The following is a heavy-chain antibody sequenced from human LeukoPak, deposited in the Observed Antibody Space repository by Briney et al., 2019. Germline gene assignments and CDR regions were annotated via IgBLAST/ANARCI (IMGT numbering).Heavy chain of an antibody. V-gene: IGHV3-30*18. J-gene: IGHJ4*02. D-gene: IGHD4-23*01. CDR1: GFTFSSYG. CDR3: AKDGGGTVVTHLEGYFDY. CDR2: ISYDGSNK. Sequence: GRSLRLSCAASGFTFSSYGMHWVRQAPGKGLEWVAVISYDGSNKYYADSVKGRFTISRDNSKNTLYLQMNSLRAEDTAVYYCAKDGGGTVVTHLEGYFDYWGQGTLVTVSP.